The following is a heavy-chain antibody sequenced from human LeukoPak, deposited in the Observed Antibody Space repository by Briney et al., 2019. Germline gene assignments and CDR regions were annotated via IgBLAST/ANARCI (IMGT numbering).Heavy chain of an antibody. J-gene: IGHJ6*02. CDR1: GFTFSSYW. CDR3: VRDCGGDCPYYYYGMDV. D-gene: IGHD2-21*02. CDR2: IKQDGSEK. Sequence: GGSLRLSCAASGFTFSSYWMSWVRQAPGKGLQWVANIKQDGSEKYYVDSVKGRFTISRDNAKNSLYLQMNSLRAEDTAVYYCVRDCGGDCPYYYYGMDVWGQGTTVTVSS. V-gene: IGHV3-7*01.